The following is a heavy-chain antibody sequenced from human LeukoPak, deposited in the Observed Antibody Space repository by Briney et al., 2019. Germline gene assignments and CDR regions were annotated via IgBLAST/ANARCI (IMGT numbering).Heavy chain of an antibody. J-gene: IGHJ5*02. Sequence: PGGSLRPSCAASGFTFSSYSMNWVRQAPGKGLEWVSSISSSSSYIYYADSVKGRFTISRDNAKNSLYLRMNSLRAEDTAVYYCARGRPENYFGSGSTWGQGTLVTVSS. CDR1: GFTFSSYS. CDR3: ARGRPENYFGSGST. V-gene: IGHV3-21*04. CDR2: ISSSSSYI. D-gene: IGHD3-10*01.